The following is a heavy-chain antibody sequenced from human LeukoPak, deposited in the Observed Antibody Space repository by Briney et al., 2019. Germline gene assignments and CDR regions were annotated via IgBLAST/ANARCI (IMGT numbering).Heavy chain of an antibody. J-gene: IGHJ4*02. CDR1: GYTFTSYG. V-gene: IGHV1-18*01. Sequence: EPSLKLSCKASGYTFTSYGISWVRQAPGQGLEWMGLIRGYNGNTNYAQNLQGRVTMTTDTSTSTAYMELRSLRSDDTAVYYCARDVVVVPAAVAGATTNFDYWGQGTLVTVSS. D-gene: IGHD2-2*01. CDR2: IRGYNGNT. CDR3: ARDVVVVPAAVAGATTNFDY.